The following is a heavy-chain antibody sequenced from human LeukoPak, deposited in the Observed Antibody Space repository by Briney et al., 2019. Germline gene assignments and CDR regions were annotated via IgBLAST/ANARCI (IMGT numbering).Heavy chain of an antibody. V-gene: IGHV4-39*07. D-gene: IGHD3-10*01. CDR1: GGSISSSSYY. CDR2: INHSGST. J-gene: IGHJ6*03. Sequence: SETLSLTCTVSGGSISSSSYYWGWIRQPPGKGLEWIGEINHSGSTNYNPSLKSRVTISVDTSKNQFSLKLSSVTAADTAVYYCARRIYGSGKLRYYYYYYYMDVWGKGTTVTISS. CDR3: ARRIYGSGKLRYYYYYYYMDV.